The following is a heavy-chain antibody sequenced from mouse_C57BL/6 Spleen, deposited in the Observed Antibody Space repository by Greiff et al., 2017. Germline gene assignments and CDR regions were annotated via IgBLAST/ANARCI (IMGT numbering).Heavy chain of an antibody. CDR3: ARGGTYEYWYFDV. CDR2: INPGSGGT. Sequence: VQLQQSGAELVRPGTSVKVSCKASGYAFTNYLIEWVKQRPGQGLEWIGVINPGSGGTNYNEKFKGKATLTADKSSSTAYMQLSSLTSEDSAVXFCARGGTYEYWYFDVWGTGTTVTVSS. V-gene: IGHV1-54*01. D-gene: IGHD2-3*01. J-gene: IGHJ1*03. CDR1: GYAFTNYL.